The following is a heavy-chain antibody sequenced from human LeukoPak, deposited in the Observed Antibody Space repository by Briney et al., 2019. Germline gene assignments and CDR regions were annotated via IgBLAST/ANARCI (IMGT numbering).Heavy chain of an antibody. Sequence: GGSLRLSCAASGFTFSSYGMNWVRQAPGKGLEWVSYISSSGSTIYYADSVKGRFTISRDNAKNSLYLQMNSLRAEDTAVYYCAREKHYPADNWFDPWGQGTLVTASS. CDR2: ISSSGSTI. J-gene: IGHJ5*02. V-gene: IGHV3-48*04. D-gene: IGHD1-26*01. CDR1: GFTFSSYG. CDR3: AREKHYPADNWFDP.